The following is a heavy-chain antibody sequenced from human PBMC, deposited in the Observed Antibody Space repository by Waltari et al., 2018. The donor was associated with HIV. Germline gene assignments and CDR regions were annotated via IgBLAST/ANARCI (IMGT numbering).Heavy chain of an antibody. CDR1: GITFKNAW. V-gene: IGHV3-15*01. CDR2: IRSKSEGGTT. D-gene: IGHD1-26*01. J-gene: IGHJ4*02. Sequence: DVQLVESGGGLVKPGGSLRLSCAVSGITFKNAWLSWVRQGPGKGAQWLGHIRSKSEGGTTDYAAHVRGRFTISTDDLNNTMSLEMKSLKVEDTGVYYCTTFEMGSTRNYWGQGTLVTVSS. CDR3: TTFEMGSTRNY.